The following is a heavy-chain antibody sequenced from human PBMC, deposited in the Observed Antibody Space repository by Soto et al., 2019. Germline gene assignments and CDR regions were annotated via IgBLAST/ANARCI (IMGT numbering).Heavy chain of an antibody. CDR2: ISYDGSNK. V-gene: IGHV3-30-3*01. J-gene: IGHJ4*02. CDR3: ARDGGGSSYYFDY. Sequence: GGSLRLSCAASGFTFSSYAMHWVRQAPGKGLEWVAVISYDGSNKYYADSVKGRFTISRDNSKNTLYLQMNSLRAEDTAVYYCARDGGGSSYYFDYWGQGTLVTVSS. CDR1: GFTFSSYA. D-gene: IGHD1-26*01.